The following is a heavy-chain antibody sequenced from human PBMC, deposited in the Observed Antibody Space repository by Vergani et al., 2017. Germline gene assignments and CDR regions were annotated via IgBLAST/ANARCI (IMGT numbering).Heavy chain of an antibody. Sequence: EVQLVESGGGLVKPGGSLRLSCAASGFTFSSYSMNWVRQAPGKGLEWVSSISSSSSYIYYADSVKGRFTISRDNAKNSLYLQMNSLRAEDTAVYYCASESDSSGSTPFDYWGQGTVVTVSS. CDR2: ISSSSSYI. CDR1: GFTFSSYS. D-gene: IGHD3-22*01. CDR3: ASESDSSGSTPFDY. V-gene: IGHV3-21*01. J-gene: IGHJ4*02.